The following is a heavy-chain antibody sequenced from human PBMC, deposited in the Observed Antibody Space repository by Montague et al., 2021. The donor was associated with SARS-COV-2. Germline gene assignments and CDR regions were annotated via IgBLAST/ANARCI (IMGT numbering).Heavy chain of an antibody. J-gene: IGHJ4*02. CDR2: IYSGGST. D-gene: IGHD6-13*01. V-gene: IGHV3-53*01. CDR3: ARDLGLGSSWYTFDY. Sequence: SMRLSCAASGFPVSSNYMSWVRQAPGKGLEWVSVIYSGGSTYYADSVKGRFTISRDNSKNTLYLQMNSLRAEDTAVYYCARDLGLGSSWYTFDYWGQGTLVTVSS. CDR1: GFPVSSNY.